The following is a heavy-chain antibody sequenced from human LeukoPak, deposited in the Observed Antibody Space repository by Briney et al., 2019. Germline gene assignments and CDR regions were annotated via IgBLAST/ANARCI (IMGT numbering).Heavy chain of an antibody. D-gene: IGHD3-22*01. CDR2: ISSSSSTI. CDR3: ARDDSSGYRSYYFDY. V-gene: IGHV3-48*04. Sequence: PGGSPRLSCAASGFTFSSYSMNWVRQAPGKGLEWVSYISSSSSTIYYADSVKGRFTISRDNAKNSLYLQMNSLRAEDTAVYYCARDDSSGYRSYYFDYWGQGTLVTVSS. CDR1: GFTFSSYS. J-gene: IGHJ4*02.